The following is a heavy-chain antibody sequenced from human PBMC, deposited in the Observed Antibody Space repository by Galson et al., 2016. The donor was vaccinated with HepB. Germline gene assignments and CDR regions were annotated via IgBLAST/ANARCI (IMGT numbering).Heavy chain of an antibody. CDR2: TSHSARP. CDR3: ARGGRWRTMGYYDFGLDV. Sequence: SETLSPTCALSGGSLRSSNWWSWVRQPPGMGLEWIGATSHSARPNYNPSLNGRFTFSVAQSKNQFSLKLSSVTAADTAVDFCARGGRWRTMGYYDFGLDVWGQGTTVTVSS. CDR1: GGSLRSSNW. V-gene: IGHV4/OR15-8*01. D-gene: IGHD4-23*01. J-gene: IGHJ6*02.